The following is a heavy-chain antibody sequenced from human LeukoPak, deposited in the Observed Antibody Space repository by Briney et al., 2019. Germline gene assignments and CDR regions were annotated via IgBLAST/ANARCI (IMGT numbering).Heavy chain of an antibody. CDR2: ITSYNGDT. V-gene: IGHV1-18*01. CDR3: ARDVVPARRDYYYGMDV. CDR1: GYTFTSYG. J-gene: IGHJ6*02. Sequence: ASVKVSCKASGYTFTSYGIGWVRQAPGQGLEWMGWITSYNGDTNYAQNLQGRVTMTTDTSTTTAYMELRSLRSDDTAVYYCARDVVPARRDYYYGMDVWGQGTTVTVSS. D-gene: IGHD2-2*01.